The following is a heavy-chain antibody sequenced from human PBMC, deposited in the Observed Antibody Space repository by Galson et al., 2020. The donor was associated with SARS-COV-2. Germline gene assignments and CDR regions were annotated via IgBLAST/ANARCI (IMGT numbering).Heavy chain of an antibody. V-gene: IGHV1-18*04. CDR2: ISAYNGNT. CDR3: ARDGNNWNSQNWFDP. D-gene: IGHD1-7*01. J-gene: IGHJ5*02. CDR1: GYTFTSYG. Sequence: ASVKVSCKASGYTFTSYGISWVRQAPGQGLEWMGWISAYNGNTNYAQKLQGRVTMTTDTSTSTAYMELRSLRSDDTAVYYCARDGNNWNSQNWFDPWGQGTLVTVSS.